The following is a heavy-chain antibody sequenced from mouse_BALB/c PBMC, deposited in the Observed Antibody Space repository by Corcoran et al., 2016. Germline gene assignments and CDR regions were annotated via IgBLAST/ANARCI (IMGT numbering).Heavy chain of an antibody. CDR2: INTYTGEP. CDR3: ARLDY. V-gene: IGHV9-3-1*01. Sequence: QIQFVKSGPELKKPGETVKISCKASGYTFTNYGVNWVKQAPGKGLKWMGWINTYTGEPTYADDFKGRFAFSLETSASTAYLQINNLKNEDTATYFCARLDYWGQGTTLTVSS. CDR1: GYTFTNYG. J-gene: IGHJ2*01.